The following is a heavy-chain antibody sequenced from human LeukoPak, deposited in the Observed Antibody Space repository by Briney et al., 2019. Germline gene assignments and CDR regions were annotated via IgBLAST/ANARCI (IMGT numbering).Heavy chain of an antibody. CDR3: ARDDSSSWFGEGAFDI. CDR1: GGTFSSYA. Sequence: ASVKVSCKASGGTFSSYAISWVRQAPGQGLEWMGWINTNTGNPTYAQGFTGRFVFSLDTSVGTAYLQISSLKAEDTAVYYCARDDSSSWFGEGAFDIWGQGTMVTVSS. J-gene: IGHJ3*02. CDR2: INTNTGNP. D-gene: IGHD6-13*01. V-gene: IGHV7-4-1*02.